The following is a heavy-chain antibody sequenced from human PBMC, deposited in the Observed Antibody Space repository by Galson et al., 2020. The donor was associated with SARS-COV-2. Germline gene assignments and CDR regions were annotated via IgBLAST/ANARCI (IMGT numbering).Heavy chain of an antibody. Sequence: SETLSLTCTVSGGSISSYYWSWIRQPPGKGLEWIGYIYYSGSTNYNPSLKSRVTISVDTSKNQFSLKLSYVTAADTAVYYCARRGYSGYDFRGYYYYGMDVWGQGTTVTVSS. V-gene: IGHV4-59*08. J-gene: IGHJ6*02. CDR3: ARRGYSGYDFRGYYYYGMDV. CDR2: IYYSGST. D-gene: IGHD5-12*01. CDR1: GGSISSYY.